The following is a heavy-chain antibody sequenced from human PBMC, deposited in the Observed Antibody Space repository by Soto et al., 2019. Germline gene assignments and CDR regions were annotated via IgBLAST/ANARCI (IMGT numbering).Heavy chain of an antibody. CDR1: GFTFSGSA. V-gene: IGHV3-30*04. CDR2: ISDDGSQK. Sequence: GGSLRLSCAASGFTFSGSAMHWVRQAPGKGLEWVAFISDDGSQKYYGDSVKGRFTISRDNSKNTLSLRMISLRAEDTSVYYCAKEAPGGWHFFDTWGQGTLVTVSS. J-gene: IGHJ4*02. CDR3: AKEAPGGWHFFDT. D-gene: IGHD6-19*01.